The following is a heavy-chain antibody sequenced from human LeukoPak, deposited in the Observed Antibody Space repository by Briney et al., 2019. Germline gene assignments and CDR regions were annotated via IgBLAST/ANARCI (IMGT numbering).Heavy chain of an antibody. CDR2: IIPIFGTA. J-gene: IGHJ3*02. V-gene: IGHV1-69*05. CDR3: ARAGYSYAQDAFDS. CDR1: GGAFSSYA. D-gene: IGHD5-18*01. Sequence: ASVKVSCKASGGAFSSYAISWVRHAPGQGLEWMGRIIPIFGTANNAQKFQGRVTITTDESTSTAYMELSSLRSEDTAVYYCARAGYSYAQDAFDSWGQGTIVTVSS.